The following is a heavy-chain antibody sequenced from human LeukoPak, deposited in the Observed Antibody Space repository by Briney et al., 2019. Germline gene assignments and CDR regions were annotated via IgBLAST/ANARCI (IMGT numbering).Heavy chain of an antibody. CDR2: IKSKTDGGTT. CDR3: TTGPPTTVDFDY. V-gene: IGHV3-15*01. D-gene: IGHD1-7*01. Sequence: GGSLRLSCAASGFTVSSNYMSWVRQAPGKGLEWVGRIKSKTDGGTTDYAAPVKGRFTISGDDSKNTLYLQMNSLKTEDTAVYYCTTGPPTTVDFDYWGQGTLVTVSS. J-gene: IGHJ4*02. CDR1: GFTVSSNY.